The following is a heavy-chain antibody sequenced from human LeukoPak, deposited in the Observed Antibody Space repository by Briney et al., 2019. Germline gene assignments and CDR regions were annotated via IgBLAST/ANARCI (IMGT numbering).Heavy chain of an antibody. CDR1: GYTFTSYG. D-gene: IGHD5-18*01. CDR2: ISAYNGNT. V-gene: IGHV1-18*01. Sequence: ASVKVSCKASGYTFTSYGISWVRQAPGQGLEWMGWISAYNGNTNYVQKLQGRVTMTTDTSTATAYMELRSLTSDDTAVYYCARARRGSTAMVTYFDYWGQGTLVAVSS. CDR3: ARARRGSTAMVTYFDY. J-gene: IGHJ4*02.